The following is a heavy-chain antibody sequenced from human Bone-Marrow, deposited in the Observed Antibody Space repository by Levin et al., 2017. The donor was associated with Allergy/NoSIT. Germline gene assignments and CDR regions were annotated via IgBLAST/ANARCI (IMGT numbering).Heavy chain of an antibody. CDR3: ARDLSGGLPDAFDM. V-gene: IGHV1-46*01. J-gene: IGHJ3*02. Sequence: GASVKVSCQASGYSFTSYYLHWVRQAPGQGLEWMAIINPRGGSTTYAQKFQGRVTMTSDTSTRTVYMELTSLRSEDTAVYYCARDLSGGLPDAFDMWGQGTIVSVAS. CDR2: INPRGGST. D-gene: IGHD3-16*01. CDR1: GYSFTSYY.